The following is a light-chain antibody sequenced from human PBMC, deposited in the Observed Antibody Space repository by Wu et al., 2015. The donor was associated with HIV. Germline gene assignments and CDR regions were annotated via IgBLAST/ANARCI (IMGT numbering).Light chain of an antibody. J-gene: IGKJ2*01. CDR1: QSVASF. V-gene: IGKV3-11*01. CDR2: DAS. Sequence: EIVLTQFPATLSLSPGERATFSCRASQSVASFLAWYQQKPGQAPRLLIYDASNRATGIPARFSGSGSGTDFTLTISSLEPEDFAVYYCQQRRYWPLYTFGQGTKLEIK. CDR3: QQRRYWPLYT.